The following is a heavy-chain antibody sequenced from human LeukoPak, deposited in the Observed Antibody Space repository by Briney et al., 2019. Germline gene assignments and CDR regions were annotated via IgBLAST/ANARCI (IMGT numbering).Heavy chain of an antibody. J-gene: IGHJ4*02. V-gene: IGHV3-30*02. Sequence: GGSLRLSCAASGFIFSHYGMHWVRQAPGKGLEWVAVIQNDASTENFADSVKGRFTISRDNSKNTLYLQMNSLRAEDTAVYYCAKDWYDSSGYYPPFDYWGQGTLVTVSS. D-gene: IGHD3-22*01. CDR1: GFIFSHYG. CDR2: IQNDASTE. CDR3: AKDWYDSSGYYPPFDY.